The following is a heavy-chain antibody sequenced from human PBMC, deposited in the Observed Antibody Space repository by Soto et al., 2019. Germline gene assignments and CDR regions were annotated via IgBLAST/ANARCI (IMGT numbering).Heavy chain of an antibody. CDR1: GFTFSSYW. Sequence: PGGSLRLSCAASGFTFSSYWMSWVRQAPGKGLEWVANIKQDGSEKYYVDSVKGRFTISRDNAKNSLYLQMNSLRAEDTAVYYCARLASYDILTGYYTEYYFDYWGQGTLVTVSS. CDR3: ARLASYDILTGYYTEYYFDY. CDR2: IKQDGSEK. D-gene: IGHD3-9*01. V-gene: IGHV3-7*05. J-gene: IGHJ4*02.